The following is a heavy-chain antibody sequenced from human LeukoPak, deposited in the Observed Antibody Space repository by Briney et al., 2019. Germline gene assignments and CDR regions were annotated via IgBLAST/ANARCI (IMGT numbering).Heavy chain of an antibody. CDR1: GLTFSDYY. V-gene: IGHV3-11*01. J-gene: IGHJ4*02. D-gene: IGHD2-15*01. Sequence: PGESLRLSCAVSGLTFSDYYMSWIRQAPGKWLEWVSYISSSGSTIYYADSVKGRFTISRDNPKNSLYLQMTSLRAEDTAVYYCAKDQMGYCSGGSCYDFDYWGQGTLVTVSS. CDR3: AKDQMGYCSGGSCYDFDY. CDR2: ISSSGSTI.